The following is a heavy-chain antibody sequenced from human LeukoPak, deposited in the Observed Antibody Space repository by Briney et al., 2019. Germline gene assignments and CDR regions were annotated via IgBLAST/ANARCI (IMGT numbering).Heavy chain of an antibody. CDR1: GFTFSNYA. Sequence: GGSLRLSCAASGFTFSNYAMTWVRQAPGRGLEWVSTISGSGAGTDYADSVKGRFTISRDKFKNTLYLQMNSLTAEDTAVYYCAKDRSYYDSSTSDFDYWGQGTLVTVSS. CDR2: ISGSGAGT. D-gene: IGHD3-22*01. CDR3: AKDRSYYDSSTSDFDY. V-gene: IGHV3-23*01. J-gene: IGHJ4*02.